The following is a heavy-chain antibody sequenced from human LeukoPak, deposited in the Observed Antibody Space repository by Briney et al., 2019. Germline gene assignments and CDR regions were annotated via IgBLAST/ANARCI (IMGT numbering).Heavy chain of an antibody. CDR3: AKGGSGYPRYYFDY. CDR1: GFTFDDYA. V-gene: IGHV3-9*01. Sequence: PGGSLRLSCAASGFTFDDYAMHWVRHAPGKGLEWVSGISWNSGSIGYADSVKGRFTISRDNAKNSLYLQMNSLRAEDTALYYCAKGGSGYPRYYFDYWGQGTLVTVSS. CDR2: ISWNSGSI. D-gene: IGHD3-22*01. J-gene: IGHJ4*02.